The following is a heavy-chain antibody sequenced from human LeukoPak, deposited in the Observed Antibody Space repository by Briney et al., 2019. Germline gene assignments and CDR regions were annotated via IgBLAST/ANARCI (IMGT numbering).Heavy chain of an antibody. D-gene: IGHD1-14*01. CDR3: ARAEAGPIDY. J-gene: IGHJ4*02. Sequence: GGSLRLSCAASGFTFSSYSMNWVRQAPGKGLEWVSSISSGSSYIYYADSVKGRFTISRDNAKNSLYLQMNSLRAEDTAVYHCARAEAGPIDYWGQGTLVTVSS. CDR1: GFTFSSYS. V-gene: IGHV3-21*01. CDR2: ISSGSSYI.